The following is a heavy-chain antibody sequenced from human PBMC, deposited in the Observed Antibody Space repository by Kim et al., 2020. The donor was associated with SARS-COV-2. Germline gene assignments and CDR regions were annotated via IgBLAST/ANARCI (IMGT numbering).Heavy chain of an antibody. CDR3: ARVRNGSSGYYLSNWFDP. V-gene: IGHV4-4*07. Sequence: SETLSLTCTVSGGSISSYYWSWIRQPAGKGLEWIGRIYTSGSTNYNPSLKSRVTMSVDTSKNQFSLKLSSVTAADTAVYYCARVRNGSSGYYLSNWFDPWGQGTLVTVSS. D-gene: IGHD3-22*01. CDR1: GGSISSYY. CDR2: IYTSGST. J-gene: IGHJ5*02.